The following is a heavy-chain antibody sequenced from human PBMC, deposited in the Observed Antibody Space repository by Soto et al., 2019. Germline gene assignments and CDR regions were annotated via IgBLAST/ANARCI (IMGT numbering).Heavy chain of an antibody. V-gene: IGHV5-10-1*01. CDR3: ARPSRGPSSGVYYYYGMDV. Sequence: PGESLKISCEASGYSFTTYWISWVRQMPGKGLEWMGAIDPSDSYTNYSPSFQGHVTISADKSISTAYLQWSSLKASDTAMYYCARPSRGPSSGVYYYYGMDVWGQGTTVTVSS. CDR1: GYSFTTYW. CDR2: IDPSDSYT. J-gene: IGHJ6*02. D-gene: IGHD6-19*01.